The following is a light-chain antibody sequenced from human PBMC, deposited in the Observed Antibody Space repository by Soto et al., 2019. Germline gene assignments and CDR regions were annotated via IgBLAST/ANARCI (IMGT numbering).Light chain of an antibody. CDR2: EVS. CDR3: SSFSSTSTIV. V-gene: IGLV2-14*01. Sequence: QSALTQPASVSGSPGQSITISCIGSSSDVGGYNYVSWYQHHPGRVPKPVIFEVSDRPSGVSSRFSGSKSGNTAYLTISGLQAEDEADYYCSSFSSTSTIVFGGGTKVTVL. CDR1: SSDVGGYNY. J-gene: IGLJ2*01.